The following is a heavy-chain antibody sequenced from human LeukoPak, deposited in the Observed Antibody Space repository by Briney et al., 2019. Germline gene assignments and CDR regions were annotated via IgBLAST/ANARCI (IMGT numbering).Heavy chain of an antibody. CDR2: ISRSGDTI. CDR3: ARVRGDYYFDS. J-gene: IGHJ4*02. D-gene: IGHD3-10*01. V-gene: IGHV3-48*03. Sequence: GGSLRLSCAASGFTFSRYEMNWVRQAPGKGLEGVSYISRSGDTIYFSDSVKGRFTISRDNAKNSLYLQMNSLRAEDTAVYYCARVRGDYYFDSWDQGTLVTVSS. CDR1: GFTFSRYE.